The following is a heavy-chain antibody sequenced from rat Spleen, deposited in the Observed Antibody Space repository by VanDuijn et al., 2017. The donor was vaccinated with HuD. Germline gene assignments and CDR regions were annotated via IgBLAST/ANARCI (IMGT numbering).Heavy chain of an antibody. CDR1: GFTFSDYG. V-gene: IGHV5-29*01. CDR3: VRQDTSGYSNWFTY. Sequence: EVQLVESGGGLVQPGRSLKLSCAASGFTFSDYGVAWVRQAPTKGLEWVATISYGDSSGHSSTYYRDSVKGRFTVSRENAKSTLYFLIDSLRSEDTATYYCVRQDTSGYSNWFTYWGQGTLVTVSS. CDR2: ISYGDSSGHSST. J-gene: IGHJ3*01. D-gene: IGHD4-3*01.